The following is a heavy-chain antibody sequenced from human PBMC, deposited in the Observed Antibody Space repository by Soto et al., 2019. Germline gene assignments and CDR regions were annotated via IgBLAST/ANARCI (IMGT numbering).Heavy chain of an antibody. V-gene: IGHV1-3*01. J-gene: IGHJ6*02. Sequence: QVQLVQSGAEVKKPGASVKVSCKASGYTFTSYAMHWVRQAPGQRLEWMGWINAGNGNTKYSQKFQGRVTITRDTSASTAYMELSSLRSEDTAVYYCASDTGTILALEYGMDVWGQGTTVTVSS. CDR1: GYTFTSYA. CDR2: INAGNGNT. D-gene: IGHD1-1*01. CDR3: ASDTGTILALEYGMDV.